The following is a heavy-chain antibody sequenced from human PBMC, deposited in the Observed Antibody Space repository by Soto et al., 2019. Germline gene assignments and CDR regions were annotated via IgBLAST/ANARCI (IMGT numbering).Heavy chain of an antibody. CDR2: IIPIFGTA. CDR3: ARRYYYDSSGYYWAFDY. V-gene: IGHV1-69*01. D-gene: IGHD3-22*01. Sequence: QVQLVQSGAEVKKPGSSVKVSCKASGGTFSSYAISWVRQAPGQGLEWMGGIIPIFGTANYAQKFQGRVTITADESTRTAYMELSSLSSEDTAVYYCARRYYYDSSGYYWAFDYWGQGTLVTVSS. J-gene: IGHJ4*02. CDR1: GGTFSSYA.